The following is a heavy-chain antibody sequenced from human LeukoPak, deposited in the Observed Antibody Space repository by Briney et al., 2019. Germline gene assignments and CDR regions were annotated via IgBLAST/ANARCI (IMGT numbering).Heavy chain of an antibody. CDR2: ISSSGSTI. CDR1: GFTFSSYE. D-gene: IGHD3-22*01. J-gene: IGHJ1*01. Sequence: GGSLRLSCAASGFTFSSYEMNWVRQAPGKGLEWVSYISSSGSTIYYADSVKGRSTISRDNAENSLYLQMNSLRAEDTAVYYCARGSYDSSGYYSHHWGQGTLVTVSS. CDR3: ARGSYDSSGYYSHH. V-gene: IGHV3-48*03.